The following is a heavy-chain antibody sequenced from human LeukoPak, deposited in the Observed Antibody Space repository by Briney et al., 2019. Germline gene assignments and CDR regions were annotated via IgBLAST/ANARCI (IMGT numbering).Heavy chain of an antibody. CDR2: IYYSGTA. CDR3: ARGWSSSSSSGFDY. Sequence: SETLSLTCSVSGDSIINGGYYWGWIRQHPAKGLEWIAYIYYSGTAYYNPSLKSRLTISLDTSNNQFSLKVTSVTAADTAVYFCARGWSSSSSSGFDYWGQGTLVPVSS. D-gene: IGHD6-6*01. J-gene: IGHJ4*02. V-gene: IGHV4-31*03. CDR1: GDSIINGGYY.